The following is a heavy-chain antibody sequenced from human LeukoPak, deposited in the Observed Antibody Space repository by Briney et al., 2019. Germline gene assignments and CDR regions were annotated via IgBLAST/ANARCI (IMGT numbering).Heavy chain of an antibody. J-gene: IGHJ6*02. D-gene: IGHD6-13*01. Sequence: GGSLRLSCAASGFTMFSYMNWVRQAPGKGLEWVSVIYSGGGGITYYADSVKGWFTISRDNSKNTLYLQMNSLRAEDTAVYYCAKDSRGGPDYLAAAGYYYGMDVWGQGTTVTVSS. CDR3: AKDSRGGPDYLAAAGYYYGMDV. CDR1: GFTMFSY. CDR2: IYSGGGGIT. V-gene: IGHV3-23*03.